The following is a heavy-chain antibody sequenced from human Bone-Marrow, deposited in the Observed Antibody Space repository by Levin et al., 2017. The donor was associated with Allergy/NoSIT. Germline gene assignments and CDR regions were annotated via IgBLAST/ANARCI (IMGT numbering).Heavy chain of an antibody. Sequence: RSSETRSLTCTVSGGSVSSDNYYWTWIRQPAGKGLEWIGRVSSSGSTSYNPSLKSRVTISVDMSKNAFYLNLNSVTATDSGVYHCAAFTYYDILTHWGQGTLVTVSS. CDR2: VSSSGST. J-gene: IGHJ1*01. D-gene: IGHD3-9*01. V-gene: IGHV4-61*02. CDR3: AAFTYYDILTH. CDR1: GGSVSSDNYY.